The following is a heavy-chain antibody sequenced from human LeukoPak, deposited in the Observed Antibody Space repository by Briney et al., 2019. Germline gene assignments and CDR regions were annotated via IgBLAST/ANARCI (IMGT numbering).Heavy chain of an antibody. V-gene: IGHV3-21*01. D-gene: IGHD6-13*01. CDR2: ISSSSSYI. Sequence: GGSLRLSCGASGFTFSSYSINWVRQAPGKGLEWVSSISSSSSYIYYADSVKGRFTISRDNAKNSLYLQMNSLRAEDTAVYYCARDAELIAAAATGAFDIWGQGTMATVSS. CDR3: ARDAELIAAAATGAFDI. CDR1: GFTFSSYS. J-gene: IGHJ3*02.